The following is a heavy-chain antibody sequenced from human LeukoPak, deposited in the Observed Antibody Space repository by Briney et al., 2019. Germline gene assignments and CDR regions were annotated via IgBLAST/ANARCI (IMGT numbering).Heavy chain of an antibody. J-gene: IGHJ4*02. V-gene: IGHV1-2*02. CDR3: ARVRVGEDFDY. CDR2: INPNSGGT. D-gene: IGHD3-16*01. Sequence: ASVKVSCKASGYTFTGYYMHWVRQAPGQGLEWMGWINPNSGGTNYAQKFQGRVTMTRDASISAAYMELSRLTSDDTAVYYCARVRVGEDFDYRGQGTLVTVSS. CDR1: GYTFTGYY.